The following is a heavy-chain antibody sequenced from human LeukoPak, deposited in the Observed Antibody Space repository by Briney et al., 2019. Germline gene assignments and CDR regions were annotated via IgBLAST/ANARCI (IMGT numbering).Heavy chain of an antibody. CDR2: IKQDGSEK. CDR1: GFSVSGYW. CDR3: AREWQGGIAAAGTRIEGDY. J-gene: IGHJ4*02. Sequence: GGSLRLSCAVSGFSVSGYWMTWVRQAPGKGLEWVANIKQDGSEKNYVDSVKGRFTIARDNAENSLFLQMNSLRVEDTAVYYCAREWQGGIAAAGTRIEGDYWGQGTLVAVSS. V-gene: IGHV3-7*01. D-gene: IGHD6-13*01.